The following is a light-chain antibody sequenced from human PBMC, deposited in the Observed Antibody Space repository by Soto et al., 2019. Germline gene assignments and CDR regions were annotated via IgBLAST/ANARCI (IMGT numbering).Light chain of an antibody. CDR1: QGITCR. J-gene: IGKJ1*01. CDR2: DAS. CDR3: QQYQTYCT. V-gene: IGKV1-5*01. Sequence: DIQLTQSPSTLSASVGDRVTITCRASQGITCRLAWYQQKPGKAPKLLIFDASTLESGVPPRFTGSASGTEFTHSSSNLQPDDVATYYCQQYQTYCTFGHGTKVEVK.